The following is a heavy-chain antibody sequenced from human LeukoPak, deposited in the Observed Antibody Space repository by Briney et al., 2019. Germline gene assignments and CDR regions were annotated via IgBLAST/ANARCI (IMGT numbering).Heavy chain of an antibody. CDR3: AKDIGGWSYPPAFDI. J-gene: IGHJ3*02. Sequence: GRSLRLSCAASGFTFDDYALHWVLQAPGKGLERVSGISWNSGSIGYADSVKGRFTISRDNAKNSLYLQMNSLRAEDMALYYCAKDIGGWSYPPAFDIWGQGTMVTVSS. CDR2: ISWNSGSI. CDR1: GFTFDDYA. D-gene: IGHD1-26*01. V-gene: IGHV3-9*03.